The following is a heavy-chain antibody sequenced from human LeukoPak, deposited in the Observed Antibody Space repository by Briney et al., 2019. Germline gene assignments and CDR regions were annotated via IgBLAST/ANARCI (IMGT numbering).Heavy chain of an antibody. D-gene: IGHD2-2*01. CDR1: GFTFGSYS. V-gene: IGHV3-21*01. J-gene: IGHJ4*02. CDR3: ARDSRVGLFDY. CDR2: ISSSSSYI. Sequence: GGSLRLSWASSGFTFGSYSMSWGRQAPGEGLGWVSSISSSSSYIYYADSVKGRSTISRDNATNSLYLQMNSLRAEDTAVYYCARDSRVGLFDYWGQGTLVTVSS.